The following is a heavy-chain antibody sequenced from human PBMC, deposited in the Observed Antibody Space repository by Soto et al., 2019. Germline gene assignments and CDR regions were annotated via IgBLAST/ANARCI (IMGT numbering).Heavy chain of an antibody. CDR3: ARSGSGSYYPHNWFDP. D-gene: IGHD3-10*01. V-gene: IGHV3-21*01. J-gene: IGHJ5*02. CDR2: ISSSNSNI. CDR1: GFTFSSYS. Sequence: GGSLRLSCATSGFTFSSYSMNWVRQAPGKGLEWVSSISSSNSNIYYADSVKGRFTISRDNAKNSLYLQMNSLRAEDTAVYYCARSGSGSYYPHNWFDPWGQGTLVTVSS.